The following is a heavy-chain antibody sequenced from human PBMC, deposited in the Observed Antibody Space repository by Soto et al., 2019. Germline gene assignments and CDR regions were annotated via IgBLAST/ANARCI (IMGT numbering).Heavy chain of an antibody. J-gene: IGHJ4*02. V-gene: IGHV3-23*01. D-gene: IGHD2-8*01. CDR2: ISGSGGST. CDR3: AKDFSHIVLMVYASYFDY. Sequence: EVQLLESGGGLVQPGGSLRLSCAASGFTFSSYAISWVRQAPGKGLEWVSAISGSGGSTYYADSVKGRFTISRDNSKNTLYLQMNSLRAEDTAVYYCAKDFSHIVLMVYASYFDYWGQGTLVTVSS. CDR1: GFTFSSYA.